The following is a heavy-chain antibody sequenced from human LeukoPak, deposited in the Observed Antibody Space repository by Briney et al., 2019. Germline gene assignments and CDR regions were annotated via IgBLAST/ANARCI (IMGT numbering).Heavy chain of an antibody. D-gene: IGHD2/OR15-2a*01. CDR2: IYHSGST. Sequence: SETLSLTCAVSGVSISSGNWWTWVRQPPGKGLEWIGEIYHSGSTNYNPSLKSRVTISVDTSKNQFSLKLSSVTAADTAVYYCATQILLCHYYWGQGTLVTVSS. CDR3: ATQILLCHYY. J-gene: IGHJ4*02. CDR1: GVSISSGNW. V-gene: IGHV4-4*02.